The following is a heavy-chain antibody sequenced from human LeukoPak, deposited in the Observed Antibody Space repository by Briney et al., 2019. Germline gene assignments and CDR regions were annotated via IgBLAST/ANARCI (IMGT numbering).Heavy chain of an antibody. D-gene: IGHD6-13*01. CDR1: GFTFSSYA. V-gene: IGHV3-23*01. Sequence: PGGSLRLSCAGSGFTFSSYAMSWVRQAPGKGLEWVSAISGSGGSTYYADSVKGRFTISRDNSKNTLYLQMNSLRAEDTAVYYCAKDRGSSWYVHPVDYWGQGTLVTVSS. CDR2: ISGSGGST. J-gene: IGHJ4*02. CDR3: AKDRGSSWYVHPVDY.